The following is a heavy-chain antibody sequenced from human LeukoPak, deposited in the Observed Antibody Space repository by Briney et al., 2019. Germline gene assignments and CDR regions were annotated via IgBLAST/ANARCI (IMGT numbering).Heavy chain of an antibody. J-gene: IGHJ4*02. V-gene: IGHV1-2*02. CDR2: INPNSGGT. D-gene: IGHD6-13*01. CDR1: GYTLTGYY. CDR3: ARDVPGGGIDY. Sequence: ASVTVSCKASGYTLTGYYMHWVRQAPGQGLEWMGWINPNSGGTNYAQKFQGRVTMTRDTSISTAYMELSRLRSDDTAVYYCARDVPGGGIDYWGQGTLVTVSS.